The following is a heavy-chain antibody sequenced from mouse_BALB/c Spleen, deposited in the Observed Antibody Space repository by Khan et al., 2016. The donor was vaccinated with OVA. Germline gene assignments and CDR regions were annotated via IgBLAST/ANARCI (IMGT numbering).Heavy chain of an antibody. D-gene: IGHD2-1*01. CDR1: GFSLTNYG. J-gene: IGHJ1*01. CDR2: IWTGGST. CDR3: ARYYGNYGWYFDV. V-gene: IGHV2-9*02. Sequence: QVQLKQSGPGLVAPSQSLSITCTASGFSLTNYGVHWVRQPPGKGLEWLGVIWTGGSTHYNSALMSRLSISKDNSKSQVFLKMNSLQTEDTAMYYCARYYGNYGWYFDVWGAGTTVTVSS.